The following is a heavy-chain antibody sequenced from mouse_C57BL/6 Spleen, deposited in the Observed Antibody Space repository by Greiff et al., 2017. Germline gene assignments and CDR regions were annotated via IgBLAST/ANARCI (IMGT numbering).Heavy chain of an antibody. Sequence: QVQLQQSGAELAKPGASVKLSCKASGYTFTSYWMHWVKQRPGQGLEWIGYINPSSGYTKYNQKFKDKATLTADKSSSTAYMQLSSLTYEDSAVXYCASVDDYDVGAIDYWGQGTSVTVSS. CDR3: ASVDDYDVGAIDY. V-gene: IGHV1-7*01. CDR2: INPSSGYT. J-gene: IGHJ4*01. CDR1: GYTFTSYW. D-gene: IGHD2-4*01.